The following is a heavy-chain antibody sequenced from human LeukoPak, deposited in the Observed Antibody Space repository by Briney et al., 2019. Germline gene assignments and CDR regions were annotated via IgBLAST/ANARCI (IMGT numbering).Heavy chain of an antibody. CDR2: IDWDDDK. CDR3: ARILAYYYDSSGYYRYYYGMDV. J-gene: IGHJ6*02. V-gene: IGHV2-70*11. CDR1: GFSLSTSGMC. Sequence: SGPTLVNPTQTLTLTCTFSGFSLSTSGMCVSWIRQPPGKALEWLARIDWDDDKYYRTSLKTRLTISKDTSKNQVVLTMTNMDPVDTATYYCARILAYYYDSSGYYRYYYGMDVWGQGTTVTVSS. D-gene: IGHD3-22*01.